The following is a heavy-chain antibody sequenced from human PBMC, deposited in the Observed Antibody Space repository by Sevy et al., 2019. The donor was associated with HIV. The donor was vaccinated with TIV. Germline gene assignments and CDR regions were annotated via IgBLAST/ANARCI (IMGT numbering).Heavy chain of an antibody. D-gene: IGHD1-26*01. J-gene: IGHJ4*02. CDR3: VRDKEXGASVLDY. V-gene: IGHV3-7*03. Sequence: GGSLRLSCATFGFXFRNSWMAWVRQTPGKGLEFLADIKXDGYETYYVDSVKGRFTISRDNAKNSLHLQMNSLRAEDTAMYFCVRDKEXGASVLDYWGQGTPVTVSS. CDR1: GFXFRNSW. CDR2: IKXDGYET.